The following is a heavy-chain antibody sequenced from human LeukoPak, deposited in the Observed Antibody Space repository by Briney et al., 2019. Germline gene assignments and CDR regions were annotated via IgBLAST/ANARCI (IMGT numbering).Heavy chain of an antibody. CDR3: ARRDYYARQKAFDP. J-gene: IGHJ5*02. D-gene: IGHD3-10*01. Sequence: PGGSLRLSCAASGFTFSSYAMSWVRQPPGKGLEWIGEINHSGSTNYNPSLKSRVTISVDTSKNQFSLKLSSVTAADTAVYYCARRDYYARQKAFDPWGQGTLATVSS. CDR2: INHSGST. CDR1: GFTFSSYA. V-gene: IGHV4-34*01.